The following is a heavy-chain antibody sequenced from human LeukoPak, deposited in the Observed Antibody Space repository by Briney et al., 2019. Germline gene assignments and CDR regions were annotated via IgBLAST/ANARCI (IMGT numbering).Heavy chain of an antibody. CDR1: GFTFSSYA. D-gene: IGHD4-17*01. V-gene: IGHV3-23*01. CDR2: ISGSGGST. Sequence: GGSLRLSCAASGFTFSSYAMSWVRQAPGKGLEWVSAISGSGGSTYYADSVKGRFTISRGNSKNTLYLQMNSLRAEDTAVYYCAKHQLYGDYPNDAFDIWGQGTMVTVSS. J-gene: IGHJ3*02. CDR3: AKHQLYGDYPNDAFDI.